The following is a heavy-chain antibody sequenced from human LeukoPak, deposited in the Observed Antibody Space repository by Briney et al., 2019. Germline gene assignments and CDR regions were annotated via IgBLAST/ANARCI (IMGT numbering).Heavy chain of an antibody. CDR3: AKRRIVATTSLRQQRGGVLFDY. Sequence: GGSLRLSCAASGFTFSSYGMHWVRQTPGKGLEWVAFIQYDGSNKYYADSVKGRFTISRDNSKNTLYLQMNSLRAEDTAVYYCAKRRIVATTSLRQQRGGVLFDYWGQGTLVTVSS. V-gene: IGHV3-30*02. CDR1: GFTFSSYG. CDR2: IQYDGSNK. J-gene: IGHJ4*02. D-gene: IGHD5-12*01.